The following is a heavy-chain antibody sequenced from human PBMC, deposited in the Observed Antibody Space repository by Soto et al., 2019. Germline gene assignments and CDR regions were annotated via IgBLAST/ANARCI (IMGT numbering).Heavy chain of an antibody. CDR2: INVNATDI. CDR1: GFTFDHYT. V-gene: IGHV3-64D*06. CDR3: VKEMGPRCDWSHYFDF. J-gene: IGHJ4*01. Sequence: PGGSLRLSCSGSGFTFDHYTIHWVRQAPGRGLEFVSAINVNATDIFYAESVKGRFSISRDNSKNTVYLLMNSLIYEDTAVYYCVKEMGPRCDWSHYFDFWGRGTQVTVSS. D-gene: IGHD3-9*01.